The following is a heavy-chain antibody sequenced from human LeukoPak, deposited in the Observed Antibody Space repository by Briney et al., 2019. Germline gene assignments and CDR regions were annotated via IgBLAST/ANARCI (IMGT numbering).Heavy chain of an antibody. Sequence: GASVKVFCKASGGTFTRYGISWVRQAPGQGLEWMGWISAYNGNTNYAQKLQGRVTMTTDTSTSTAYMELRSLRSDDTAVYYCARATMIAPLYFDYWGQGTLVTVSS. CDR2: ISAYNGNT. J-gene: IGHJ4*02. V-gene: IGHV1-18*01. CDR3: ARATMIAPLYFDY. CDR1: GGTFTRYG. D-gene: IGHD3-22*01.